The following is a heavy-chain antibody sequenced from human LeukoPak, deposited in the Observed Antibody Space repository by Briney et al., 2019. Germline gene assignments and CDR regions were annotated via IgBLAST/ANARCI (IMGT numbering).Heavy chain of an antibody. J-gene: IGHJ4*02. D-gene: IGHD3-22*01. CDR1: GFTFSSYE. V-gene: IGHV3-48*03. CDR2: ISSSGSTI. Sequence: GGSLRLSCAASGFTFSSYEMNWVRQAPGKGLEWVSYISSSGSTIYYADSVKGRFTTSRDNSKNTLYLQMNSLRAEDTAVYYCAKDGGGWYYDSSGYLDYWGQGTLVTVSS. CDR3: AKDGGGWYYDSSGYLDY.